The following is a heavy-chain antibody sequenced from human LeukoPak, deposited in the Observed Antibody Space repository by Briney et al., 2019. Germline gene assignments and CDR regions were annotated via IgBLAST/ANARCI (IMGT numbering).Heavy chain of an antibody. J-gene: IGHJ6*02. Sequence: PGGSLRLSCAASGFTFSSYEMNWVRQAPGKGLEWVSYISSSGSTIYSADSVKGRFSISRDNSKNTLYLQVNSLRAEDTAVYYCAKWLVSSSWYYYYGMDVWGQGTTVTVSS. CDR3: AKWLVSSSWYYYYGMDV. CDR1: GFTFSSYE. CDR2: ISSSGSTI. D-gene: IGHD6-13*01. V-gene: IGHV3-48*03.